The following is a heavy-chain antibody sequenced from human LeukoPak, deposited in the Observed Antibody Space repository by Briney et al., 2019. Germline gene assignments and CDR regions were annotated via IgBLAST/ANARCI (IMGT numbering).Heavy chain of an antibody. D-gene: IGHD1-26*01. J-gene: IGHJ4*02. CDR2: ISGSGGST. Sequence: PGGSLRLSCAASGFTFSSYGMSWVRQAPGKGLEWVSAISGSGGSTYYADSVKGRFTISRDNSKNTLYLQMNSLRAEDTAVYYCARDGSIVGAPSYFDYWGQGTLVTVSS. CDR3: ARDGSIVGAPSYFDY. CDR1: GFTFSSYG. V-gene: IGHV3-23*01.